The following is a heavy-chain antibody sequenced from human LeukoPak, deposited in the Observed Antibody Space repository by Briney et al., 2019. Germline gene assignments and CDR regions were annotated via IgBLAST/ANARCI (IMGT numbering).Heavy chain of an antibody. V-gene: IGHV4-34*01. CDR3: ARGRRNYCSSTSCYVLLFDY. Sequence: SETLSLTCAVYGGSFSGYYCSWIRQPPGKGLEWIGEINHSGSTNYNPSLKSRVTISVDTSKNQFSLKLSSVTAADTAVYYCARGRRNYCSSTSCYVLLFDYWGQGTLVTVSS. CDR2: INHSGST. J-gene: IGHJ4*02. CDR1: GGSFSGYY. D-gene: IGHD2-2*01.